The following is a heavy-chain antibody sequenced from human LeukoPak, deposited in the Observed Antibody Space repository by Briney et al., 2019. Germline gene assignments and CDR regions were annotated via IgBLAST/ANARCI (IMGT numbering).Heavy chain of an antibody. Sequence: SETLSLTCAVYGGSFSGYYWSWIRQPPGKGLEWIGEINHSGSTNYNPSLKSRVTISVDTSKNQFSLKLSSVTAADTAVYYCARGGRLAGLDYWGQGTLVTVSS. CDR2: INHSGST. V-gene: IGHV4-34*01. J-gene: IGHJ4*02. CDR3: ARGGRLAGLDY. CDR1: GGSFSGYY.